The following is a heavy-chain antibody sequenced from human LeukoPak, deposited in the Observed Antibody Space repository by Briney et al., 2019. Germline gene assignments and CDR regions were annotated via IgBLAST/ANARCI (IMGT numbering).Heavy chain of an antibody. V-gene: IGHV3-33*01. CDR1: GSTFSSYG. J-gene: IGHJ6*02. CDR2: IWSDGSNE. Sequence: EPGGSLRLSCAASGSTFSSYGMHWVRQAPGKGLEWVAVIWSDGSNEYYADSVKGRFTISRDNSKNTLYVQMNSLRAEDTAVYYCARIGENNYYYGMDVWGQGTTVTVSS. D-gene: IGHD1/OR15-1a*01. CDR3: ARIGENNYYYGMDV.